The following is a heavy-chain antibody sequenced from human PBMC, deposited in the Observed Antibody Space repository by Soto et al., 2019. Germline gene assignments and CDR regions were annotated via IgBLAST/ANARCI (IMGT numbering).Heavy chain of an antibody. D-gene: IGHD2-15*01. V-gene: IGHV1-69*13. CDR1: GGTFSSYA. Sequence: SVKVSCKASGGTFSSYAISWVRQAPVQGLEWMGGIIPIFGTANYAQKFQGRVTITADESTSTAYMELSSLRSEDTAVYYCADLRVVAARPFPDAFDIWGQGTMVTVSS. CDR2: IIPIFGTA. J-gene: IGHJ3*02. CDR3: ADLRVVAARPFPDAFDI.